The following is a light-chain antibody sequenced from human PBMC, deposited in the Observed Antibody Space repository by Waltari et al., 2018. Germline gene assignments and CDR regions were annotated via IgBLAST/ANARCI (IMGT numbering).Light chain of an antibody. V-gene: IGKV1-5*03. CDR1: QTISTW. J-gene: IGKJ2*01. CDR2: QAS. Sequence: DIQMTQSPSTLSGSVGDRVTITCRASQTISTWLAWYQQKPGRAPKLLIYQASSLESGVPSRFGGGGSGTEFTLTISSLQPDDFATYYCQQYNSYPYTFGQGTKLAIK. CDR3: QQYNSYPYT.